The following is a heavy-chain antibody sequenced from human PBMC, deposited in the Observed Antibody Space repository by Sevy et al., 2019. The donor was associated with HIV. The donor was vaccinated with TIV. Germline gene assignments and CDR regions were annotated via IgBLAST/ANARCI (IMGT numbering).Heavy chain of an antibody. J-gene: IGHJ3*02. Sequence: GAALKISCAASGFTFTNYGMNWVRQAPGKGLEWVSHIAGTTGVTYYGNSVRGRFTISRDNAKNSLYLQMSTLRAEDTGLYYCARAVGATYWPGAADAFDIWGRGTMVTVSS. CDR3: ARAVGATYWPGAADAFDI. CDR2: IAGTTGVT. CDR1: GFTFTNYG. D-gene: IGHD1-26*01. V-gene: IGHV3-48*01.